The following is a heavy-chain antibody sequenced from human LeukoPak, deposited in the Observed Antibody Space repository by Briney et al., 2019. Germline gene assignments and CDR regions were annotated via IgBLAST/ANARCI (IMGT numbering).Heavy chain of an antibody. J-gene: IGHJ4*02. V-gene: IGHV1-18*01. D-gene: IGHD6-19*01. CDR2: ISAYNGNT. CDR3: ARVGSGWSIEY. CDR1: GYTFSNYV. Sequence: ASLKVSCKASGYTFSNYVISWVRQAPGQGREWMGWISAYNGNTNYAQKVQGRVTMTTDTSTSTVHMELRTLISDDTAMYYCARVGSGWSIEYWGQGTLVTVSS.